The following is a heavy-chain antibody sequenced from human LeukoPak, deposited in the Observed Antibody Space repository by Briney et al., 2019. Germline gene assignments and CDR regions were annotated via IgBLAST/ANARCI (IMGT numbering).Heavy chain of an antibody. CDR2: ISAYNGNT. D-gene: IGHD5-12*01. CDR3: ARVRHVLATIRAFDI. J-gene: IGHJ3*02. V-gene: IGHV1-18*01. Sequence: ASVKVSCKASGYTFTSYGISWVRQAPGQGLEWMGWISAYNGNTNYAQKLQGRVTMTTDTSTSTAHMELRSLRSDDTAVYYCARVRHVLATIRAFDIWGQGTMVTVSS. CDR1: GYTFTSYG.